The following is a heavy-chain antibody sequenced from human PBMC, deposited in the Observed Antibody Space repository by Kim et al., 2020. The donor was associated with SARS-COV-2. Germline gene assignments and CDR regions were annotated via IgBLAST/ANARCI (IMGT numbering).Heavy chain of an antibody. V-gene: IGHV4-34*01. CDR1: GGSFSGYY. CDR3: ARGQEQGAAAFDI. CDR2: INHSGST. D-gene: IGHD1-26*01. Sequence: SETLSLTCAVYGGSFSGYYWSWIRQPPGKGLEWIGEINHSGSTNYNPSLKSRVTISVDTSKNQFSLKLSSVTAADTAVYYCARGQEQGAAAFDIWGQGTMVTVSS. J-gene: IGHJ3*02.